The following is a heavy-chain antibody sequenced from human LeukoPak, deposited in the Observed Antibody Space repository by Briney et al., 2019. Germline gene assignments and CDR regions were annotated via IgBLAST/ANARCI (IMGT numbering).Heavy chain of an antibody. CDR2: ISWNSDSI. D-gene: IGHD1-26*01. CDR3: AKAFPSGTYYENFDY. CDR1: GFTFDDYA. J-gene: IGHJ4*02. V-gene: IGHV3-9*01. Sequence: PGRSLRLSCVTSGFTFDDYAMHWVRQAPGKGLEWVSGISWNSDSIGYADSVKGRFTISRDNAKNSLYLQINSLRAEDTALYYCAKAFPSGTYYENFDYWGQGTLVTVSS.